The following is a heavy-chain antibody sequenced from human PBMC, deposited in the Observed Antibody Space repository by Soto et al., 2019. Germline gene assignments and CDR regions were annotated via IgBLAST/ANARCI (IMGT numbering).Heavy chain of an antibody. Sequence: GASVKVSCKASGGTFSSYAISWVRQAPGQGLEWMGGIIPIFGTANYAQKFQGRVTITADESTSTAYMELSSLRSEDTAVYYCAFSGSYDSSGYYYRHKFDYWGQGTLVTVSS. D-gene: IGHD3-22*01. CDR1: GGTFSSYA. CDR2: IIPIFGTA. V-gene: IGHV1-69*13. CDR3: AFSGSYDSSGYYYRHKFDY. J-gene: IGHJ4*02.